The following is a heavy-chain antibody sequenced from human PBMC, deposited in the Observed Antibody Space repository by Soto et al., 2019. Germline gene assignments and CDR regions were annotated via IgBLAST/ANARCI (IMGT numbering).Heavy chain of an antibody. Sequence: EVQLVESGGGLVQPGGSLRLSCAASGFTFSSYWMSGVRQAPGKGLEWVANIKQDGSEKYYVDSVKGRFTISRDNAKNSLYLQMNSLRAEDTAVYYCARTQGLELPDALDYWGQGTLVTVSS. D-gene: IGHD1-7*01. CDR3: ARTQGLELPDALDY. CDR1: GFTFSSYW. CDR2: IKQDGSEK. J-gene: IGHJ4*02. V-gene: IGHV3-7*03.